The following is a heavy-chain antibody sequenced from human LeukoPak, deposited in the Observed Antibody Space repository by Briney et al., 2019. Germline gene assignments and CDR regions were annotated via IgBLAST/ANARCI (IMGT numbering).Heavy chain of an antibody. V-gene: IGHV4-34*01. CDR2: INHSGST. J-gene: IGHJ3*02. CDR1: GGSFGGYY. CDR3: ARGTPKIHCIGGSCYSEGDAFDI. D-gene: IGHD2-15*01. Sequence: SETLSLTCAVYGGSFGGYYWSWIRQPPGKGLEWIGEINHSGSTNYNPSLKSRVTISVDTSKNQFSLKLSSVTAADTAVYYCARGTPKIHCIGGSCYSEGDAFDIWGQGTMVTVSS.